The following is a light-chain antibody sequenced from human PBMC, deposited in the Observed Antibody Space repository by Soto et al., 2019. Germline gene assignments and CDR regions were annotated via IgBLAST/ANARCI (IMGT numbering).Light chain of an antibody. CDR2: YAS. CDR3: QQRSNWPPT. J-gene: IGKJ3*01. V-gene: IGKV3-11*01. Sequence: EIVLTQSPATLSLSPGERATLSCRASQSVSSYLAWYQQKPGHAPRLLIYYASNRATGIPARFSGSGSGTDFTLTISSLEPEDFAVYYCQQRSNWPPTFGPGTKVDIQ. CDR1: QSVSSY.